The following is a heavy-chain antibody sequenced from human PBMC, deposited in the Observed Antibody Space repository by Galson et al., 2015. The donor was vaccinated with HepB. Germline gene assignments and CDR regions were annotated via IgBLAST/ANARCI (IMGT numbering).Heavy chain of an antibody. Sequence: LSLTCTVTSDSIRDYYWSWIRQPPGKGLEWIGYLYDTGSTNYNPSLKSRVTISGDTSKNQFSLNLSSVTATDTAVYYCARVLRGKTFFDYWGQGTLVTVSS. J-gene: IGHJ4*02. D-gene: IGHD3-10*01. CDR2: LYDTGST. CDR3: ARVLRGKTFFDY. V-gene: IGHV4-59*08. CDR1: SDSIRDYY.